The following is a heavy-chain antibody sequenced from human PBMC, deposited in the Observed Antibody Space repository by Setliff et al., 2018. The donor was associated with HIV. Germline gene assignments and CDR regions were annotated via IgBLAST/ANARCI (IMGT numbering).Heavy chain of an antibody. CDR1: GYTFTGYY. V-gene: IGHV1-18*04. J-gene: IGHJ3*02. CDR2: ISAYNGDT. Sequence: ASVKVSCKASGYTFTGYYMHWVRQAPGQGLEWMGWISAYNGDTKYAQKFQGRVTMTTDTSTTTAHMELRSLRSDDTAVYYCARLKGVLVVMLDAFDIWGQGTMVTVSS. CDR3: ARLKGVLVVMLDAFDI. D-gene: IGHD2-15*01.